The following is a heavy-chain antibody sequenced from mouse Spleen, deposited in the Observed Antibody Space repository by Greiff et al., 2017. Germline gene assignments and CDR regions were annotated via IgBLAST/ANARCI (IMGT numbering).Heavy chain of an antibody. CDR3: ARGGHHYFYYFDY. Sequence: QVQLQQPGAELVRPGTSVKLSCKASGYTFTSYWMHWVKQRPGQGLEWIGVIDPSDSYTNYNQKFKGKATLTVDTSSSTAYMQLRSLTSEDSAVYYCARGGHHYFYYFDYWGQGTTLTVSS. D-gene: IGHD1-1*02. CDR1: GYTFTSYW. J-gene: IGHJ2*01. CDR2: IDPSDSYT. V-gene: IGHV1-59*01.